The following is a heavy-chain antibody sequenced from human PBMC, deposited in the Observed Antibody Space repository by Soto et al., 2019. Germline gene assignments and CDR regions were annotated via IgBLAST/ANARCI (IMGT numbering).Heavy chain of an antibody. CDR1: GFTFSNYG. J-gene: IGHJ2*01. D-gene: IGHD5-12*01. CDR2: IWYDGSKK. Sequence: QVQLVESGGGVVQTGRSLRLSCAASGFTFSNYGMHWVRQSPGKGLEWVAVIWYDGSKKYYADSVKGRFTISRDNSQNTLYLQMNSRRAEDTAVYYCARDGQGTATIPYWYLDLWGRGTLVTVSS. V-gene: IGHV3-33*01. CDR3: ARDGQGTATIPYWYLDL.